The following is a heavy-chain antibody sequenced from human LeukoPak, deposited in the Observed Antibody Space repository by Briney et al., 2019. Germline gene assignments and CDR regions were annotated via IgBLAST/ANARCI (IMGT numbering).Heavy chain of an antibody. Sequence: QPGGSLRLSCAASGFTFTNIGMHWVRQAPGKGPDWVAFIMYDGSIKFYADSVLGRFTISRDNSKNPLDLQMNSLRTEDTAVYYCVKESLEGDTWGQGTLVTVSS. CDR1: GFTFTNIG. CDR2: IMYDGSIK. D-gene: IGHD1-1*01. CDR3: VKESLEGDT. J-gene: IGHJ5*02. V-gene: IGHV3-30*02.